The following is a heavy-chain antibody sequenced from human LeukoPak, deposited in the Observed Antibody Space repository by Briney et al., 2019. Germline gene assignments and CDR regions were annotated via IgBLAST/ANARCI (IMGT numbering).Heavy chain of an antibody. CDR3: AKGRGTRVYNWFDT. CDR2: VSGSGRST. Sequence: GGSLRLSCAGSGFTFNTSAMSWVRQAPGKGLEWVSAVSGSGRSTYYTDSVRGRFTISRDNSKNTLYLQMNSLRAEDTAVYFCAKGRGTRVYNWFDTWGQGILVTVSS. J-gene: IGHJ5*02. CDR1: GFTFNTSA. V-gene: IGHV3-23*01. D-gene: IGHD1-26*01.